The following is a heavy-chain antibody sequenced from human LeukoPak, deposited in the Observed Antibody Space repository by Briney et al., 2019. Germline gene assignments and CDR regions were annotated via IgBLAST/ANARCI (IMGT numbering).Heavy chain of an antibody. CDR2: INPNSGNT. Sequence: ASVKVSCKASGYTFTSYDINWVRQATGQGLEWMGWINPNSGNTGYAQKFQGRVTMTRNTSISTAYMELSSLRSEDTAVYYCARGFHWRYSSSWLPRYYYYGMDVWGQGTTVTVSS. CDR1: GYTFTSYD. CDR3: ARGFHWRYSSSWLPRYYYYGMDV. V-gene: IGHV1-8*01. J-gene: IGHJ6*02. D-gene: IGHD6-13*01.